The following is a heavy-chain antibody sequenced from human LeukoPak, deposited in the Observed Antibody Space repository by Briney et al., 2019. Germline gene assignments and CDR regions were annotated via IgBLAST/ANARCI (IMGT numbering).Heavy chain of an antibody. CDR1: GFTFSSYS. D-gene: IGHD5-18*01. V-gene: IGHV3-21*01. CDR2: ISSSSSYI. J-gene: IGHJ4*02. CDR3: ARDDEYSYGTTDY. Sequence: GGSLRLSCAASGFTFSSYSMNWVRQAPGKGLEWVSSISSSSSYIYYADSVKDRFTISRDNAKNSLYLQMNSLRAEDTAVYYCARDDEYSYGTTDYWGQGTLVTVSS.